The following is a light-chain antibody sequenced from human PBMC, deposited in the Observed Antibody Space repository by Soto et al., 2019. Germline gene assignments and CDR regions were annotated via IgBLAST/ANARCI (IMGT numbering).Light chain of an antibody. J-gene: IGKJ4*01. V-gene: IGKV3-20*01. CDR3: RHFDDSLT. Sequence: EVVLTQSLGTLSLSPRERATLSCRASQSVDSSTLAWYQQKPGQAPRLLISGASKRATGTPDRFSGSGSGTDFTLTISRLEPEDFAVYYCRHFDDSLTFGGGTKVEIK. CDR1: QSVDSST. CDR2: GAS.